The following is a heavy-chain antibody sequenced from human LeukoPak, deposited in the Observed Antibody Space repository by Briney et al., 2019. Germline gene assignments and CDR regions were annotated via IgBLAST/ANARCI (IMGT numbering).Heavy chain of an antibody. V-gene: IGHV3-7*01. J-gene: IGHJ4*02. CDR3: ATSPRESEYAHFDH. CDR1: GFTFRNYW. CDR2: MKKDGSKI. D-gene: IGHD2-2*01. Sequence: PGGSLRLSCAASGFTFRNYWMSWVRQAPGKELEWVANMKKDGSKIFYVDSVKGRFTISRDNAKNILYLEMNSLRVQDTAVYYCATSPRESEYAHFDHWGQGTLVTVSP.